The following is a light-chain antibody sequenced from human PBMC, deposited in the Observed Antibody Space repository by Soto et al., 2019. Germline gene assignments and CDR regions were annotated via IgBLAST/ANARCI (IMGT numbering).Light chain of an antibody. CDR3: SSYTSSNTYV. V-gene: IGLV2-14*01. J-gene: IGLJ1*01. CDR1: SSDVGGYNY. CDR2: DVS. Sequence: QSVLTQPASVSGSPGQSITISCTGTSSDVGGYNYVSWYQQHPGKAPKLMIYDVSNRPSGVSNRFSGSKSGNTASLTISGLQAEDEADSYRSSYTSSNTYVFGTGTKLTVL.